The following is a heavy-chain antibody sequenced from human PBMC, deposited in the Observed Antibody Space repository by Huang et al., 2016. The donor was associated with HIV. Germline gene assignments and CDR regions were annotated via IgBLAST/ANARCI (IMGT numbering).Heavy chain of an antibody. V-gene: IGHV3-30*02. D-gene: IGHD3-10*01. J-gene: IGHJ3*02. CDR2: IRDDGSNK. CDR3: AKGSMANAFDI. Sequence: QVQLVESGGGVVQPGGSLRLSCAASGFTFSSYGMHWVRQAPGKGLELVAVIRDDGSNKYYADSVRGRFTISRDNSKNTLYLQMNSLRAEDTAVYYCAKGSMANAFDIWGQGTMVTVSS. CDR1: GFTFSSYG.